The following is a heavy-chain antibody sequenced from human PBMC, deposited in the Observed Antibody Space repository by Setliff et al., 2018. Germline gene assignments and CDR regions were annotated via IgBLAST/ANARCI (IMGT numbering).Heavy chain of an antibody. J-gene: IGHJ6*03. CDR1: GASISDYY. Sequence: PSETLSLTCTVSGASISDYYWTWIRQPAGKELEWIGRVSASGSTTYNPSLKSRVTMSVDTSRNQFSLKLKSVTAADTAMYYCARGCAAGACYSDYYYYMDVWGKGTTVTVSS. CDR3: ARGCAAGACYSDYYYYMDV. CDR2: VSASGST. D-gene: IGHD2-15*01. V-gene: IGHV4-4*07.